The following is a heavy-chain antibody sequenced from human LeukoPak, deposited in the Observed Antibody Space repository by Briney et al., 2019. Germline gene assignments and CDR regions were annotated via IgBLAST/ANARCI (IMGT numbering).Heavy chain of an antibody. V-gene: IGHV4-59*12. D-gene: IGHD3-10*01. CDR1: GGSISSYY. CDR2: IYYSGST. J-gene: IGHJ4*02. CDR3: ARVVDYGSGSYYEYYFDY. Sequence: PSETLSLTCTVSGGSISSYYWSWIRQPPGKGLEWIGYIYYSGSTNYNPSLKSRVTMSVDTSKNQFSLKLSSVTAADTAVYYCARVVDYGSGSYYEYYFDYWGQGTLVTVSS.